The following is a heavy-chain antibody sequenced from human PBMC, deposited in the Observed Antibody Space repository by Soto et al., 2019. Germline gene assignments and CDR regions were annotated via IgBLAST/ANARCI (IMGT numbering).Heavy chain of an antibody. Sequence: QVQLVQSGAEVKKPGASVKVSCKASGYTFTSSGVSWVRQAPGQGLEWMGWISVYSNNTNYAQKLQGRVTMTTDTSTGTVYMELRSLRSDDKAVYYCARDGYNYPFDIWGQGTMVTVSS. CDR1: GYTFTSSG. J-gene: IGHJ3*02. CDR2: ISVYSNNT. CDR3: ARDGYNYPFDI. D-gene: IGHD5-12*01. V-gene: IGHV1-18*01.